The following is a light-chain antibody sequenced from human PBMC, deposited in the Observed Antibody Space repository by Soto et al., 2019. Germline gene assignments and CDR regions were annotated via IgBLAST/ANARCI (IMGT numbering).Light chain of an antibody. CDR2: GVP. Sequence: EIVLTQSPGTLSLSPGERATLSCRASQSVSSSSLAWYQQKPGQAHRILIYGVPSRDTGIPDRFSVSGSGTDFTLTISRLEPDDLAVYYGQHYGPSARFGPGTQVDIK. CDR1: QSVSSSS. CDR3: QHYGPSAR. J-gene: IGKJ3*01. V-gene: IGKV3-20*01.